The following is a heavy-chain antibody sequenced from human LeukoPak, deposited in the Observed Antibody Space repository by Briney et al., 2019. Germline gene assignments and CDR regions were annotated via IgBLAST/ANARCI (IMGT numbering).Heavy chain of an antibody. CDR1: GFTFSSYG. J-gene: IGHJ5*02. CDR2: ISGSGGST. V-gene: IGHV3-23*01. Sequence: GGTLRLSCAASGFTFSSYGMNWVRQAPGKGLEWVSAISGSGGSTYYADSVKGRFTISRDNSKNTLYLQMNSLRAEDTAVYYCAKDDYDILTGYFDPWGQGTLVTVSS. CDR3: AKDDYDILTGYFDP. D-gene: IGHD3-9*01.